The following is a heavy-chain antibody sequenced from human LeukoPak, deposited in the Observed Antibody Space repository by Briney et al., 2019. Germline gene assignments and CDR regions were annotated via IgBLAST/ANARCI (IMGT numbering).Heavy chain of an antibody. D-gene: IGHD1-26*01. V-gene: IGHV1-8*01. CDR1: GYTFTSYD. CDR2: MNPNSGNT. CDR3: ARTTVGSRDWFDP. Sequence: VASVKVSGKASGYTFTSYDTNWVRQATGQGLERMGWMNPNSGNTGYAQKFQGRVTMTRNTSISTAYMELSSLRSEDTAVYYCARTTVGSRDWFDPWGQGTLVTVSS. J-gene: IGHJ5*02.